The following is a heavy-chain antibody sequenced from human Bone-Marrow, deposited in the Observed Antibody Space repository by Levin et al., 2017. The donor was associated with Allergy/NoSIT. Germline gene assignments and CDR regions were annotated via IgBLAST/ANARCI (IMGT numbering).Heavy chain of an antibody. Sequence: SQTLSLTCTVSDDSITNYYWTWIRQPPGKGLEWIGYISNRGGTNYNPSLKGRVAISVDTSRNQISLKLNSVTAGDTAIYYCASDTSSVITPYWYFDLWGRGTLVTVSS. D-gene: IGHD2-2*01. CDR3: ASDTSSVITPYWYFDL. V-gene: IGHV4-59*01. J-gene: IGHJ2*01. CDR1: DDSITNYY. CDR2: ISNRGGT.